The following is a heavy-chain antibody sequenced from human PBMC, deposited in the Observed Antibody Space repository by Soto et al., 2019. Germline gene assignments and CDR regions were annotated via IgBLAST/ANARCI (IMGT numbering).Heavy chain of an antibody. Sequence: QVQLVESGGGVVQPGRSLRLSCAASGFTFSSYGMHWVRQAPGKGLEWVAVISYDGSNKYYADSVKGRFTISRDNSKNTLYLPMNSLRAEDTAVYSCGRRPYSVSYLAYFDYWGQGTLVTVSS. CDR2: ISYDGSNK. CDR3: GRRPYSVSYLAYFDY. CDR1: GFTFSSYG. V-gene: IGHV3-30*03. J-gene: IGHJ4*02. D-gene: IGHD1-26*01.